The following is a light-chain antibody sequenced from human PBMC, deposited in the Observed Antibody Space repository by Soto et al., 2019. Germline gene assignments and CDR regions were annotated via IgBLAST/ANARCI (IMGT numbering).Light chain of an antibody. CDR2: DAS. Sequence: EIVMTQSPATLSVSPVERALLSCRASQSISINLAWYQQKPGQAPRLLIYDASNRATGVQARFSGSWSGTEFTLTIRSLQSEDFAVYYCQQYSNWITCGQGTRLEIK. J-gene: IGKJ5*01. V-gene: IGKV3-15*01. CDR3: QQYSNWIT. CDR1: QSISIN.